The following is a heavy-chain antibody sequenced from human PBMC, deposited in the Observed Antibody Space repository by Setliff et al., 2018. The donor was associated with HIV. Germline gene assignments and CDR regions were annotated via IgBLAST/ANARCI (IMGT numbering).Heavy chain of an antibody. CDR1: GGILSTYA. Sequence: ASVKVSCKASGGILSTYATIWVRQAPGQGLEWLGGIIPLFGRASYAQKFQGRVTITADESTNTAYMELSSPRSGDTAVYYCARETAPAHYYGSGSYRLHAFDVWGQGTMVTVS. V-gene: IGHV1-69*13. J-gene: IGHJ3*01. D-gene: IGHD3-10*01. CDR2: IIPLFGRA. CDR3: ARETAPAHYYGSGSYRLHAFDV.